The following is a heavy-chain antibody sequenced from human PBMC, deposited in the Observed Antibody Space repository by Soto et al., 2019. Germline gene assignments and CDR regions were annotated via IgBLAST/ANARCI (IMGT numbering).Heavy chain of an antibody. Sequence: PGESLKISCQGSGYSFTNYWIVWVRQMPGKGLEWMGIIYPGDSDTRYSPSFQGQVTISADKSISTAYLQWSSLKASDTAMYYCARLREFVSMPLRVNAMDVSGHGTTVTVS. D-gene: IGHD2-2*01. CDR1: GYSFTNYW. CDR2: IYPGDSDT. J-gene: IGHJ6*02. CDR3: ARLREFVSMPLRVNAMDV. V-gene: IGHV5-51*01.